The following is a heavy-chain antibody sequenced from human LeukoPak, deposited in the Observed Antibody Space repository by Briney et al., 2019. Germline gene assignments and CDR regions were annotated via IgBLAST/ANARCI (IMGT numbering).Heavy chain of an antibody. CDR2: IYHSGST. J-gene: IGHJ4*02. CDR3: ARLVPAAYEGFFDY. CDR1: GYSISSGYY. Sequence: SETLSLTGAVSGYSISSGYYWGWIRQPPGKGLEWIGSIYHSGSTYYNPSLKSRVTISVDTSKNQFSLKLSSVTAADAAVYYCARLVPAAYEGFFDYWGQGTLVTVSS. V-gene: IGHV4-38-2*01. D-gene: IGHD2-2*01.